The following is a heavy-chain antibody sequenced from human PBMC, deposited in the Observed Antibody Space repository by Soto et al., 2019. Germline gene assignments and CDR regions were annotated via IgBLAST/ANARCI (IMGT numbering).Heavy chain of an antibody. J-gene: IGHJ6*02. D-gene: IGHD3-10*01. CDR1: DLSFSCYD. CDR3: AARPYYYYGLDV. CDR2: VYHNGNA. V-gene: IGHV4-34*03. Sequence: SETLSLTYAVYDLSFSCYDWSWLRQPPGKAPEWIGYVYHNGNAYPKPSLKSRVTISLDGAKNQFSLKMTSVTAADTGLYYCAARPYYYYGLDVWGQGTKVTGS.